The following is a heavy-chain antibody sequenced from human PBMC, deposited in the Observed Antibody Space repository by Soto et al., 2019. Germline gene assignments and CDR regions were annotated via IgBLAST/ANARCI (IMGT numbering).Heavy chain of an antibody. J-gene: IGHJ6*02. Sequence: ASVKVSCKASGFTFTSSAVQWVRQARGQRLEWIGWIVVGSGNTNYAQKLQERVTITRDMSTSTAYMELSSLRSEDTAVYYCAAIRSRTISSYYYYGMDVWGQGTTVTVSS. V-gene: IGHV1-58*01. CDR2: IVVGSGNT. CDR1: GFTFTSSA. D-gene: IGHD3-3*01. CDR3: AAIRSRTISSYYYYGMDV.